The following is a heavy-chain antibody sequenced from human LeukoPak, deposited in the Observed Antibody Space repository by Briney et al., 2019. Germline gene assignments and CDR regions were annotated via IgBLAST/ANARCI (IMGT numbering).Heavy chain of an antibody. J-gene: IGHJ4*02. V-gene: IGHV3-23*01. D-gene: IGHD3-22*01. CDR3: AIMHPYYDGSGYWVQ. CDR1: GFTFSSYA. Sequence: GGSLTLSCAASGFTFSSYAMSWVRQAPGKGLEWVSGISTSGGSTGYADSVRGRFTISSDNPGNTLYMEMNSLRGEDTAVYYCAIMHPYYDGSGYWVQWGQGTLVTVSS. CDR2: ISTSGGST.